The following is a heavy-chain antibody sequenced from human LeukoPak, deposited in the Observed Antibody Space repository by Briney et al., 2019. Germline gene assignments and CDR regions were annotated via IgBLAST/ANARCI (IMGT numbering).Heavy chain of an antibody. Sequence: GGSLRLSCAASGFTFSSYAMSWVRQAPGKGLEWVSVISAGGGRTFYADSVEGRFTISRDNSNNTLYLQMNSLRAEDTAEYYCAKGESTNGYRELDYWGQGTLVTVSS. CDR2: ISAGGGRT. J-gene: IGHJ4*02. CDR1: GFTFSSYA. CDR3: AKGESTNGYRELDY. D-gene: IGHD2-2*01. V-gene: IGHV3-23*01.